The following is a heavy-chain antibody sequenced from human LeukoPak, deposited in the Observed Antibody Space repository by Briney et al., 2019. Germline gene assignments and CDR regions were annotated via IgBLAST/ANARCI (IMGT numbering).Heavy chain of an antibody. D-gene: IGHD3-9*01. CDR1: GFTFSSYA. CDR2: ISGSGGST. Sequence: PGGSLRLSCAASGFTFSSYAMSGVRQAPGKGLEGVSAISGSGGSTYYADSVKGRFTISRDNSKNTLYLQMNSLRAEDTAVYYCAKDPISRYFDWLPDYWGQGTLVTVSS. V-gene: IGHV3-23*01. J-gene: IGHJ4*02. CDR3: AKDPISRYFDWLPDY.